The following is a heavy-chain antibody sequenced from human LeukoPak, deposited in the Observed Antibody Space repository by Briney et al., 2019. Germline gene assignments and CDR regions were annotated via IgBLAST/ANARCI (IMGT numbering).Heavy chain of an antibody. D-gene: IGHD2-21*02. J-gene: IGHJ4*02. CDR3: AKALEVTAIFDY. CDR1: GFTFNNYA. Sequence: PGGSLRLSCAASGFTFNNYAMHWVRQSPDKGLEWVSVIWSDGGTKYYADSVKGRFTISRDNSKNTLYLQMNSLRAEDTAVYYCAKALEVTAIFDYWGQGTLVTVSS. CDR2: IWSDGGTK. V-gene: IGHV3-33*06.